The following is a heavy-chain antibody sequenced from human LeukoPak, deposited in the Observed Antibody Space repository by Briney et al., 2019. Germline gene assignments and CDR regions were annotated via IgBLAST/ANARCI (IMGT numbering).Heavy chain of an antibody. CDR3: ARHKNCSSTSCYLFDY. J-gene: IGHJ4*02. Sequence: SETLSLTCAVSGGSISSSSYYWGWIRQPPGKGLEWIGSIYYSGSTYYNPSLKSRVTISVDTSKNQFSLKLSSVTAADTAVYYCARHKNCSSTSCYLFDYWGQGTLVTVSS. CDR1: GGSISSSSYY. D-gene: IGHD2-2*01. CDR2: IYYSGST. V-gene: IGHV4-39*01.